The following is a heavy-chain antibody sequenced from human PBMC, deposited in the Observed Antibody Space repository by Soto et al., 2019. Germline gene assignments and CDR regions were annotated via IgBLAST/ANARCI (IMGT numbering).Heavy chain of an antibody. J-gene: IGHJ5*02. CDR1: GDSVSSNSAA. D-gene: IGHD1-7*01. Sequence: PSQTLSLTCAISGDSVSSNSAAWNWIRQSPSRGLEWLGRTYYRSKWYNDYAVSVKSRITINPDTSKNQFSLQLNSVTPEDTAVYYCARAQRITGTTKYWFDPWGQGTLVTVSS. CDR2: TYYRSKWYN. CDR3: ARAQRITGTTKYWFDP. V-gene: IGHV6-1*01.